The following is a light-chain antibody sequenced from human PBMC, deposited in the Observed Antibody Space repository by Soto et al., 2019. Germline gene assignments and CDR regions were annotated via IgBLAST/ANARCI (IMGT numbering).Light chain of an antibody. Sequence: EIVLTQSPGTLSLSPGERATLSCRASQSVSSSYLAWYQQKPGQAPRLLIYGASSRATGIPDRFSGSGSGTDFLLTISRLEPEDVAVYYCQQYGRWWTFGQGTKVEIK. CDR2: GAS. CDR3: QQYGRWWT. V-gene: IGKV3-20*01. CDR1: QSVSSSY. J-gene: IGKJ1*01.